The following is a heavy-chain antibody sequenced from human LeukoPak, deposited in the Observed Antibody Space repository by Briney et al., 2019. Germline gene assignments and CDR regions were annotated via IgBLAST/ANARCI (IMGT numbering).Heavy chain of an antibody. D-gene: IGHD6-13*01. CDR1: GGSISSGGYY. CDR3: ASTSSSWYPLDY. Sequence: SETLSLTCTVSGGSISSGGYYWSWIRQHPGKGLEWIGYIYYSGSTYYNPSLKSRVTISVDTSKNQFSLKLSSVTAADTAVYYCASTSSSWYPLDYWGQGTLVTVSS. V-gene: IGHV4-31*03. J-gene: IGHJ4*02. CDR2: IYYSGST.